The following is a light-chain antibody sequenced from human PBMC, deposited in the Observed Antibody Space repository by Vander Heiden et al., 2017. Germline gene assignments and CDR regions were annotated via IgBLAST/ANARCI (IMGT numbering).Light chain of an antibody. Sequence: EIVLTQSPGTLFLSPGDRATLPCRASQSVSSSYLSWYQQKPGQAPRLLIYGASSRATGIPDRFSGSGSGTDFTLSISRLGPEDFAVYYCQQYGSSSWTFGQGTKVEIK. J-gene: IGKJ1*01. CDR1: QSVSSSY. V-gene: IGKV3-20*01. CDR2: GAS. CDR3: QQYGSSSWT.